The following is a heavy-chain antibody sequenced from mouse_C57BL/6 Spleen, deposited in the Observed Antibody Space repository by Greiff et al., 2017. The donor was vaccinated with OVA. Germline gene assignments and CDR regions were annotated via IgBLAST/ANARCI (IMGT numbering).Heavy chain of an antibody. Sequence: EVKLVESGGGLVKPGGSLKLSCAASGFTFSSYTMSWVRQTPEKRLEWVATISGGGGNTYYPDSVKGRFTISRDNAKNTLYLQMSSLRSEDTALYYCARLPTAVGFGYWGQGTTLTVSS. CDR1: GFTFSSYT. D-gene: IGHD6-1*01. CDR3: ARLPTAVGFGY. J-gene: IGHJ2*01. CDR2: ISGGGGNT. V-gene: IGHV5-9*01.